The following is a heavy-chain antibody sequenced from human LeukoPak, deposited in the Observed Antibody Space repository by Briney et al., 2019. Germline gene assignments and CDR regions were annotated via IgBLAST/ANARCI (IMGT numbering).Heavy chain of an antibody. Sequence: ASVKVSCKASGYTFTSYYMHWVRQAPGQGLEWMGIINPSGGSTSYAQKFQGRVTMTRYTSTSTVYMELSSLRSEDTAVYYCAAHCGGDCMCGGGLKQYYYYMDVWGKGTTVTVSS. D-gene: IGHD2-21*02. CDR2: INPSGGST. CDR3: AAHCGGDCMCGGGLKQYYYYMDV. J-gene: IGHJ6*03. V-gene: IGHV1-46*01. CDR1: GYTFTSYY.